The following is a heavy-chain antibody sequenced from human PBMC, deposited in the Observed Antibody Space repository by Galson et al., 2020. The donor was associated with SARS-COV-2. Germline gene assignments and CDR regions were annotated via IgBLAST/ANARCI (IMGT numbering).Heavy chain of an antibody. CDR1: GSTFSSYG. V-gene: IGHV3-33*01. D-gene: IGHD3-10*01. CDR2: IWYDGSNK. CDR3: ARDYLPGLWFGEFDAFDI. Sequence: GGSLRLSCAASGSTFSSYGMHWVRQAPGKGLEWAAVIWYDGSNKYYADSVKGRFTISRDNSKNTLYLQINSLRAEDTAVYYCARDYLPGLWFGEFDAFDIWGQGTMVTVS. J-gene: IGHJ3*02.